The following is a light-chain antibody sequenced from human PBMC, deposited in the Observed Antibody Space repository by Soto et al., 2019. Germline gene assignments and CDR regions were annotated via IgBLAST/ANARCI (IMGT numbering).Light chain of an antibody. V-gene: IGKV1-5*03. CDR1: QSISSW. CDR2: KAS. J-gene: IGKJ4*01. CDR3: QQYNSYPLT. Sequence: DIQMTQSPSTMSASVGDRVTITCRASQSISSWLAWYQQKPGKAPNLLIYKASSLESGVPSRFSGSGSGTEFTLTISSLQPDYFATYYCQQYNSYPLTFGGGTKVEIK.